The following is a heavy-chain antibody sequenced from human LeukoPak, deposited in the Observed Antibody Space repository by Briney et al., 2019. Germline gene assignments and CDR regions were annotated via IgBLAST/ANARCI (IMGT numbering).Heavy chain of an antibody. CDR3: GRLNLPAVSGAFDY. CDR1: GGSISTYY. J-gene: IGHJ4*02. CDR2: IHSSGTT. Sequence: SATLSLTCTVSGGSISTYYWSWIRQPAGKGLEWIGRIHSSGTTHYNPSLRSRVTLSIDTSKNQFSLKLSSVTAADTAVYYCGRLNLPAVSGAFDYWGQGTLVTVSS. V-gene: IGHV4-4*07. D-gene: IGHD2-2*01.